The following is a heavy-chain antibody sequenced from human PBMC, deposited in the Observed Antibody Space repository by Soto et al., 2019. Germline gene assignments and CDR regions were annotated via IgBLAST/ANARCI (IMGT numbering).Heavy chain of an antibody. Sequence: ASVKVSCKASGYTFTSYYMHWVRQAPGQGLEWMGIINPSGGSTSYAQKFQGRVTMTRDTSTSTVYMELSSLRSEDTAVYYCARDRVVPAASIYYGMDVWGQGTTVTGLL. V-gene: IGHV1-46*01. CDR1: GYTFTSYY. CDR2: INPSGGST. J-gene: IGHJ6*02. D-gene: IGHD2-2*01. CDR3: ARDRVVPAASIYYGMDV.